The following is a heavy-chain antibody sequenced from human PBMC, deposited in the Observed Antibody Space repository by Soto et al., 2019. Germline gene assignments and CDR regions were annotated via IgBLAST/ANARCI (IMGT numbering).Heavy chain of an antibody. CDR2: INAGNGNT. CDR1: GYTFASYA. Sequence: GASVKVSCKASGYTFASYAMHWVRQAPGQRLEWMGWINAGNGNTKYSQKFQGRVTITRGTSASTAYMELSSLRSEDTAVYYCARVSRFAALDAFDIWGQGTMVTVSS. D-gene: IGHD3-3*01. CDR3: ARVSRFAALDAFDI. J-gene: IGHJ3*02. V-gene: IGHV1-3*01.